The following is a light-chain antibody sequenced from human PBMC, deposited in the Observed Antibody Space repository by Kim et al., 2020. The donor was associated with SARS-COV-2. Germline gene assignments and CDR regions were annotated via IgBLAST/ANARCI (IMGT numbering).Light chain of an antibody. V-gene: IGKV3-20*01. J-gene: IGKJ1*01. CDR3: QQYGTSSWT. CDR1: QSVSSSY. Sequence: SPGERATLSCRASQSVSSSYLAWYQQKPGQPPRLLIYGASSRATGIPDRFSGSGSGTDFTLTIGRLEPEDFAVYYCQQYGTSSWTFGQGTKVEIK. CDR2: GAS.